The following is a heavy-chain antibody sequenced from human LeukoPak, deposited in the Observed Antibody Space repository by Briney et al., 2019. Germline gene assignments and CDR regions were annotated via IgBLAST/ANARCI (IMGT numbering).Heavy chain of an antibody. J-gene: IGHJ4*02. Sequence: GESLKISCKGSGFSFTNYWIAWVRQMPGKGLEWMGIIYPGDSDTRYSPSFQGQVTFSADKSINTAYLQWSSLKASDTAIYYCARPTDQSNWNHAYWGQGTLVTVSS. CDR2: IYPGDSDT. D-gene: IGHD1-20*01. V-gene: IGHV5-51*01. CDR1: GFSFTNYW. CDR3: ARPTDQSNWNHAY.